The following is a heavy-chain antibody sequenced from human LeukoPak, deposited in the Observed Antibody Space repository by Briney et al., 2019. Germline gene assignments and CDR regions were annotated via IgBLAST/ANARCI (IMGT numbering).Heavy chain of an antibody. CDR2: IKQDGSEK. D-gene: IGHD3-16*02. Sequence: GGSLRLSCAASGFTFSTYWMTWVRQAPGKGLEWVANIKQDGSEKYYVDSVKGRFTISRDNAKNSLYLQMNSLRAEDTAVYYCARDRYTRTSDYWGQGTLVTVSS. CDR1: GFTFSTYW. CDR3: ARDRYTRTSDY. V-gene: IGHV3-7*04. J-gene: IGHJ4*02.